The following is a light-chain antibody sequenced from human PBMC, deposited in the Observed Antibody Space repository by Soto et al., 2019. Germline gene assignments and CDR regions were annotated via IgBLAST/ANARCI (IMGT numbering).Light chain of an antibody. V-gene: IGLV2-14*01. CDR1: SSDFGAYNY. Sequence: QSALTQPASVSGSPGQSITISCTGSSSDFGAYNYVSWLQQHPGKAPKLIIYEVSNRPSGVSDRFSGSKSGNTASLTISGLQAEDEAVYHCISYTTSTTWLFGGGTKVTVL. J-gene: IGLJ3*02. CDR3: ISYTTSTTWL. CDR2: EVS.